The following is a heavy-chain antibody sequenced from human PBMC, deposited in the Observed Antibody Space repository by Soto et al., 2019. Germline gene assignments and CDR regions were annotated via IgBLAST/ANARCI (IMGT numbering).Heavy chain of an antibody. CDR2: IYYSGST. D-gene: IGHD5-18*01. CDR1: GGSISSSSYY. V-gene: IGHV4-39*01. CDR3: ARVVQLWFDSKNFDY. Sequence: QLQLQESGPGLVKPSETLSLTCTVSGGSISSSSYYWGWIRQPPGKGLEWIGSIYYSGSTYYNPSLKSRVTISVDTSKNQFSRMLSSVTAADTAVYYCARVVQLWFDSKNFDYWGQGTLVTVAS. J-gene: IGHJ4*02.